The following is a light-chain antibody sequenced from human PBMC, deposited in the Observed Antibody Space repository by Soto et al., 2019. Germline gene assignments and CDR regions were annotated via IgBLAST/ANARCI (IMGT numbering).Light chain of an antibody. Sequence: QSVLTQPPSASGSPGQSVTISCTGTSSDVGGYDYVSWYQQHPGKAPKLMIYEVTIRPSGVSDRFSGSKSGNTASLTVSGLPAEDEADYYCSAYTGGNPSHVFGTGTKVTVL. V-gene: IGLV2-8*01. CDR2: EVT. J-gene: IGLJ1*01. CDR3: SAYTGGNPSHV. CDR1: SSDVGGYDY.